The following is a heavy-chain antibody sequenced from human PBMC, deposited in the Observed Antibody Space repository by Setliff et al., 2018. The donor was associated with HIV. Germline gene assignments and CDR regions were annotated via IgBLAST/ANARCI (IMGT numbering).Heavy chain of an antibody. CDR1: GDSINTHY. J-gene: IGHJ5*02. D-gene: IGHD1-26*01. CDR2: ISHSGNT. CDR3: ARSTVGAGASFP. Sequence: PEETLSLTCTVSGDSINTHYWSWIRQPPGKGLEWIGCISHSGNTNFNPSLNSRVTISLDTSKNQFSLRLTSLTDADTAIYYCARSTVGAGASFPWGRGILVTVSS. V-gene: IGHV4-59*11.